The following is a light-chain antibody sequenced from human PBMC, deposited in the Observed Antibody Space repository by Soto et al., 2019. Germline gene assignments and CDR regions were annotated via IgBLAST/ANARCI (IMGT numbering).Light chain of an antibody. V-gene: IGKV3-20*01. CDR1: QTVSSTY. CDR3: QQFGSSPST. Sequence: EIVLTQSPGTLSLSPGERATLSCRTSQTVSSTYFAWYQQRPGLAPRLLFSDASTRATGIPDRFSCSGSGRDFTLTISRLEPEDSAVYYCQQFGSSPSTFGQGTRLEMK. CDR2: DAS. J-gene: IGKJ5*01.